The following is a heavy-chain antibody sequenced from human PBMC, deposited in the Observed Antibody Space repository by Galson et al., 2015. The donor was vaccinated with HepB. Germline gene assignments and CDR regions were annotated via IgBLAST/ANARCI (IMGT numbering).Heavy chain of an antibody. J-gene: IGHJ4*02. Sequence: SLRLSCAASGFTVSRNYMNWVRQAPGKGLEWVSLIYGSDTTFYADSVKGRFTISRDNSKNTLYLQMNSLRLEDTAVYYCASGYGITWGLFDCWGQGTPVTVSS. CDR2: IYGSDTT. CDR3: ASGYGITWGLFDC. D-gene: IGHD7-27*01. V-gene: IGHV3-66*02. CDR1: GFTVSRNY.